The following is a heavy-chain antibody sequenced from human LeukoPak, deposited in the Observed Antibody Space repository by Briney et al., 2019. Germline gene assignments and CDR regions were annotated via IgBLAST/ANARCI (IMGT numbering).Heavy chain of an antibody. CDR2: INSDGSST. Sequence: PGGSLRLSCAASGFTFSNYAMSWARQAPGKGLEWVSRINSDGSSTSYADSVKGRFTISRDNPKNTLYLQMNSLRAEDTAVYYCARKEGGNFDYWGQGSLVTVSS. CDR3: ARKEGGNFDY. J-gene: IGHJ4*02. CDR1: GFTFSNYA. V-gene: IGHV3-74*01. D-gene: IGHD3-16*01.